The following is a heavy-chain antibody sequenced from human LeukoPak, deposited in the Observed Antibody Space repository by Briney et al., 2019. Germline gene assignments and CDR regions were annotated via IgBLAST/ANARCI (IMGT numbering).Heavy chain of an antibody. V-gene: IGHV4-59*01. CDR3: ARVAYYGSGSYLVDY. Sequence: SETLSLTCTVSGGSISSYYWSWIRQPPGKGLEWIGYIYYSGSTNYNPSLKSRVTISVDTSKNQFSLKLSSVTAADTAVYYCARVAYYGSGSYLVDYWGQGTLVTVSS. CDR2: IYYSGST. J-gene: IGHJ4*02. CDR1: GGSISSYY. D-gene: IGHD3-10*01.